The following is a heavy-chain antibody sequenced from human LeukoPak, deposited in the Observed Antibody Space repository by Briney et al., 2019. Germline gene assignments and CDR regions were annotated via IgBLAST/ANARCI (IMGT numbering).Heavy chain of an antibody. CDR3: ARVGLYSSSWLTAMYYFDY. Sequence: SETPSLTCAVYGGSFSGYYWSWIRQPPGKGLEWIGEINHSGSTNYNPSLKSRVTISVDTSKNQFSLRLSSVTAADTAVYYCARVGLYSSSWLTAMYYFDYWGQGTLVTVSS. D-gene: IGHD6-13*01. CDR1: GGSFSGYY. J-gene: IGHJ4*02. CDR2: INHSGST. V-gene: IGHV4-34*01.